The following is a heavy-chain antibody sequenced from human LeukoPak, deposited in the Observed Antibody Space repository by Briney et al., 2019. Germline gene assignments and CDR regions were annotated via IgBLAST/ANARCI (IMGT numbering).Heavy chain of an antibody. V-gene: IGHV1-18*01. D-gene: IGHD3-22*01. CDR1: GYTFTSYG. J-gene: IGHJ3*02. CDR3: ARGDPYYYDLPDAFDI. Sequence: ASVKVSCKASGYTFTSYGISWVRQAPGQGLEWMGWISAYNGNTNYAQKLQGRVTMTTDTSTSTAYMELRSLRSDDTAVYYCARGDPYYYDLPDAFDIWGQGTMVTVSS. CDR2: ISAYNGNT.